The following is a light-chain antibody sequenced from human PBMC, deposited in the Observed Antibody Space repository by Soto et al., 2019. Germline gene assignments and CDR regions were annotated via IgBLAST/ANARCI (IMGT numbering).Light chain of an antibody. CDR3: QQYFTVPLT. CDR2: WAS. J-gene: IGKJ4*01. CDR1: QNVLYSSNNKNY. Sequence: DIVMTQSPDSLAVSLGERATINCKSSQNVLYSSNNKNYLAWYQQKSGQPPKLLIHWASTRESGVPDRFSGSGSRTDFTLTITSLQAEDVAVYYCQQYFTVPLTFGGGTKVDIK. V-gene: IGKV4-1*01.